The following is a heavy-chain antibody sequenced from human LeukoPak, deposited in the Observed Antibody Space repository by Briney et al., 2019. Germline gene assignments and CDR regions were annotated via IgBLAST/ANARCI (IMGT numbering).Heavy chain of an antibody. CDR3: ARRYYDSSGYPHFDY. CDR2: ISAYNGNT. CDR1: GGTFSSYA. D-gene: IGHD3-22*01. Sequence: ASVTVSCKASGGTFSSYAISWVRQAPGQGLEWMGWISAYNGNTNYAQKFQGRVTMTTDTSTTTVYMELRSLRFDDTAVYYCARRYYDSSGYPHFDYWGQGTLVTVSS. J-gene: IGHJ4*02. V-gene: IGHV1-18*01.